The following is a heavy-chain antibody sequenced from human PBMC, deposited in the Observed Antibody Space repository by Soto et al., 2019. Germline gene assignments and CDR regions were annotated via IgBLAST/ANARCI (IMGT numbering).Heavy chain of an antibody. CDR1: GGSISSGDYY. CDR2: IYYSGST. V-gene: IGHV4-30-4*01. J-gene: IGHJ5*02. D-gene: IGHD3-9*01. Sequence: SETLSLTCTVSGGSISSGDYYWSWIRQPPGKGLEWIGYIYYSGSTYYNPSLKSRVTISVDTSKNQFSLKLSSVTAADTAVYYCALLVYDILTGYYPRPNWFDPWGQGTLVTVSS. CDR3: ALLVYDILTGYYPRPNWFDP.